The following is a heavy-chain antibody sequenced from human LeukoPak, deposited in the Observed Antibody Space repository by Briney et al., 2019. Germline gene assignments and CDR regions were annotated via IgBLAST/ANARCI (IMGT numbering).Heavy chain of an antibody. D-gene: IGHD3-10*02. CDR1: GYTFTSYG. CDR3: ARDEPMLYYFDY. CDR2: ISAYNGNT. V-gene: IGHV1-18*01. J-gene: IGHJ4*02. Sequence: EASVKVSCKTSGYTFTSYGISWVRQAPGQGLEWMGWISAYNGNTNYAQKLQGRVTMTTDTSTSTAYMELRSLRSDDTAVYYCARDEPMLYYFDYWGQGTLVTVSS.